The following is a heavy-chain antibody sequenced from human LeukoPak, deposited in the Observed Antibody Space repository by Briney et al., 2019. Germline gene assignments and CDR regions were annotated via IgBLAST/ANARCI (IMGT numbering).Heavy chain of an antibody. J-gene: IGHJ3*02. V-gene: IGHV4-59*01. CDR1: GGSISSYY. Sequence: KSSETLSLTCTVSGGSISSYYWSWIRQPPGKGLEWIGYIYYSGSTNYNPSPKSRVTISVDTSKNQFSLKLSSVTAADTAVYYCARWSSDAFDIWGQGTMVTVSS. CDR3: ARWSSDAFDI. D-gene: IGHD2-15*01. CDR2: IYYSGST.